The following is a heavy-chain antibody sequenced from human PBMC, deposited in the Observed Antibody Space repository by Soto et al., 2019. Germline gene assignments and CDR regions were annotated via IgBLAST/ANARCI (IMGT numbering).Heavy chain of an antibody. Sequence: PGGSLRLSCAASGCTFSSYSMNWVRQAPGKGLEWFSSISSSSSYIYYADSVKGRFTISRDNAKNSLYLQMNSLRAEDTAVYYCARDFLTRTGTTPPGYYGMDVWGQGTTVTVSS. CDR1: GCTFSSYS. CDR2: ISSSSSYI. V-gene: IGHV3-21*01. CDR3: ARDFLTRTGTTPPGYYGMDV. D-gene: IGHD1-7*01. J-gene: IGHJ6*02.